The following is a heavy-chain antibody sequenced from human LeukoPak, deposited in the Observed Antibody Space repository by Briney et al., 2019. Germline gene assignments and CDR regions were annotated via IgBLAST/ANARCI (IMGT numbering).Heavy chain of an antibody. CDR1: GFTFSSYA. CDR2: ISGSGGST. J-gene: IGHJ6*03. D-gene: IGHD1-26*01. V-gene: IGHV3-23*01. Sequence: GGSLRLSCAASGFTFSSYAMSWVRQAPGRGLEWVSAISGSGGSTYYADSVKGRFTLSRDNSKSTLYLQMNSLRAEDTAVYYCAKDPPPAGSGSYYFYYYYYMDVWGKGTTVTVSS. CDR3: AKDPPPAGSGSYYFYYYYYMDV.